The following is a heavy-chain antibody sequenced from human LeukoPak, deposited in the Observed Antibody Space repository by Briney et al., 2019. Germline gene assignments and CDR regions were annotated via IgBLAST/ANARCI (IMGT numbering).Heavy chain of an antibody. V-gene: IGHV4-4*07. D-gene: IGHD2-15*01. CDR3: AREDPLVAARGLDY. CDR1: GGSISSYF. CDR2: IYASGNT. J-gene: IGHJ4*02. Sequence: PSGTLSLTCTVSGGSISSYFWSWIREPAGKGLEWIGRIYASGNTNYNPSLKSRLTLSIDTSKNQFSLSLSSVTAADTAVYYCAREDPLVAARGLDYWGQGTLVTVSS.